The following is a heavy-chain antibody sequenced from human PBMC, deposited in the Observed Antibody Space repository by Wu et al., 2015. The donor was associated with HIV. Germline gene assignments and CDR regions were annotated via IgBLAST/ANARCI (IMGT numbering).Heavy chain of an antibody. Sequence: QVQLVQSGAEVKKPGASVKVSCKASGYTFTSYYMHWVRQAPGQGLEWMGIINPSGGSTSYAQKFQGRVTMTRDTSTSTVYMELSSLRSEDTAVYFCARGGHCTQGVCYHLEYWGQGTLVTVSS. D-gene: IGHD2-8*01. J-gene: IGHJ4*02. CDR2: INPSGGST. V-gene: IGHV1-46*01. CDR1: GYTFTSYY. CDR3: ARGGHCTQGVCYHLEY.